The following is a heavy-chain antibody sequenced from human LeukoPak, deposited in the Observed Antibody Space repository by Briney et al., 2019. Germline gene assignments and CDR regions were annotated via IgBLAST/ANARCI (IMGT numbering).Heavy chain of an antibody. V-gene: IGHV3-33*01. CDR3: ARELPPVVNFYFDS. Sequence: PGRSLRLSCEASGFTFSSYGMHWVRQAPGKGLEWVAVIWYDGSDKYYADSVKGRFSISRDNSKNTLYLQMNSLRAGDTAVYYCARELPPVVNFYFDSWGQGTLVTVSS. CDR2: IWYDGSDK. CDR1: GFTFSSYG. J-gene: IGHJ4*02. D-gene: IGHD3-22*01.